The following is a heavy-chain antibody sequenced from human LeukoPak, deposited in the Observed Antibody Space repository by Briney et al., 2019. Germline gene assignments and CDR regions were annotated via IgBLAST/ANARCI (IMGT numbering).Heavy chain of an antibody. CDR3: ARIEYSSSCDY. CDR1: GGSISSSSYY. Sequence: PSETLSLTCTVSGGSISSSSYYWGWIRQPPGKGLEWTGSIDHSGSTYYNPSLKSRITISVDTSKNQFSLKLSSVTAADTAVYYCARIEYSSSCDYWGQGTLVTVSS. J-gene: IGHJ4*02. D-gene: IGHD6-6*01. V-gene: IGHV4-39*07. CDR2: IDHSGST.